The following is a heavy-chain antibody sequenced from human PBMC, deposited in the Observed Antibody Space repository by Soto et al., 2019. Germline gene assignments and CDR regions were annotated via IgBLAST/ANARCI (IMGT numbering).Heavy chain of an antibody. CDR2: IGGGDTDT. Sequence: QLLESGGGLVQPGGSLRVHCVASGFTFGDYAMSWVRQAPGRGLEWVSSIGGGDTDTYYAASVKGRFTISRDNSKSTLYLQMNNLRVEDTAVYYCAKDAVPYNGEWDWFDTWGQGTLVTVSS. D-gene: IGHD3-10*01. CDR3: AKDAVPYNGEWDWFDT. J-gene: IGHJ5*02. CDR1: GFTFGDYA. V-gene: IGHV3-23*01.